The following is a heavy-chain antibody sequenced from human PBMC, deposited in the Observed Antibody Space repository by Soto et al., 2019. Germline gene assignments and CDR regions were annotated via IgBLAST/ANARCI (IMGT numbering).Heavy chain of an antibody. CDR3: AMQRGGVVY. Sequence: QVHLVQSGAEVKKPGASVKVSCKSSGYSFTGNSMPWVLQAPGQGLEWMGLINPNNGGTNYAQKFQGRVTMTRDTSISKGYMDLSRLRSDGTAVYYCAMQRGGVVYWGQGTLVTVSS. V-gene: IGHV1-2*02. J-gene: IGHJ4*02. CDR1: GYSFTGNS. D-gene: IGHD6-25*01. CDR2: INPNNGGT.